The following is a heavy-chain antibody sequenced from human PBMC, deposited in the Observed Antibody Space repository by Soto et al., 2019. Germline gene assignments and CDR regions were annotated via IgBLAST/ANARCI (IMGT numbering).Heavy chain of an antibody. J-gene: IGHJ4*02. CDR1: GYTFTSYG. V-gene: IGHV1-18*01. CDR2: ISAYNGNT. Sequence: QVQLVQSGAEVKKPGASVKDSCKASGYTFTSYGISWVRQAPGQGLEWMGWISAYNGNTNYAQKLQGRVTMTTDTSTSTGYMELRSLRSDDTAVYYCARGGYYDTSGYRSDFDYWGQGTLVTVSS. CDR3: ARGGYYDTSGYRSDFDY. D-gene: IGHD3-22*01.